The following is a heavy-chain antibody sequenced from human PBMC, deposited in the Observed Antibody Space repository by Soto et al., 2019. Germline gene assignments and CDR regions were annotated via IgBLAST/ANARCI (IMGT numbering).Heavy chain of an antibody. CDR2: IVVGSGNT. CDR3: ARDRRYNWNYGWFDP. J-gene: IGHJ5*02. D-gene: IGHD1-7*01. CDR1: GFTFTSSA. V-gene: IGHV1-58*01. Sequence: SVKVSCKASGFTFTSSAVQWVRQARGQRLEWIGWIVVGSGNTNYAQKFQERVTITTDTSTSTAYMELRSLRSDDTAVYYCARDRRYNWNYGWFDPWGQGTLVTVSS.